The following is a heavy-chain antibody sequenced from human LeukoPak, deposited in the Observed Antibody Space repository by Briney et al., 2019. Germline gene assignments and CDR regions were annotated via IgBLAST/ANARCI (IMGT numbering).Heavy chain of an antibody. CDR3: ARDFDSSGYPIDY. Sequence: GGSLRLSCAASGFTFKNYAMKWVRQAPGKGLEWVSSIGSSSSYIYYADSVKGRFTISRDNAKNSLYLQMNSLRAEDTAVYYCARDFDSSGYPIDYWGQGTLVTVSS. V-gene: IGHV3-21*01. D-gene: IGHD3-22*01. J-gene: IGHJ4*02. CDR2: IGSSSSYI. CDR1: GFTFKNYA.